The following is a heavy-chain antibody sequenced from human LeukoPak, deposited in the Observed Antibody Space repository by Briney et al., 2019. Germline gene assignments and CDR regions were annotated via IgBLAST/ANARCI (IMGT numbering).Heavy chain of an antibody. CDR3: ARIRFCGDDCLNAFDI. V-gene: IGHV3-7*01. Sequence: GGSLRLSCAASGFTFPTYWMGWVRQAPGKGLEWVANIKPEGGVKYYVDSLKGRFTISRENDKRSLYLQMNSLRAEDTGIYYCARIRFCGDDCLNAFDIWGQGTMVTVSS. CDR1: GFTFPTYW. CDR2: IKPEGGVK. J-gene: IGHJ3*02. D-gene: IGHD2-21*02.